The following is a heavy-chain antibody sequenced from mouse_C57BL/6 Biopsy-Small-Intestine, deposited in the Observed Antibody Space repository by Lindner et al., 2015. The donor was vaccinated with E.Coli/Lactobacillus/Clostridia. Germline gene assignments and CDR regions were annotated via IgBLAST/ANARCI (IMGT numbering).Heavy chain of an antibody. CDR2: IYPRDGST. CDR3: ARQAYGSTYSYYFDY. J-gene: IGHJ2*01. CDR1: DYTFTTSD. D-gene: IGHD1-1*01. V-gene: IGHV1-85*01. Sequence: VQLQESGPELVKPGASVKLSCKTSDYTFTTSDIHWVKQRPGQGLEWIGWIYPRDGSTWYNEKFRDKATLTVETSSGTAFMELHSLTSEDSAVYFCARQAYGSTYSYYFDYWGQGTTLTVSS.